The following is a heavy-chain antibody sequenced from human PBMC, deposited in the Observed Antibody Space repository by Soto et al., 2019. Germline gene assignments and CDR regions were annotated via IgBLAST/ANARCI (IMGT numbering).Heavy chain of an antibody. CDR3: ARQFDYDSSGYYYAY. D-gene: IGHD3-22*01. V-gene: IGHV1-69*01. J-gene: IGHJ4*02. Sequence: QVQLVQSGAEVKKPGSSVKVSCKASGGTLNRNTISWVRQAPGQGLEWMGGIIPIFGTANYAQKFQGRVTITADESTSTAYMELSRLRSEDTAVYYCARQFDYDSSGYYYAYWGQGTLVTVSS. CDR1: GGTLNRNT. CDR2: IIPIFGTA.